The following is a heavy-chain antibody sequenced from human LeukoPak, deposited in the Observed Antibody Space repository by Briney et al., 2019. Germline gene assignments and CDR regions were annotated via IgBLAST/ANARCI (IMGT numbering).Heavy chain of an antibody. Sequence: PGGSLRLSCAASGFTFSDYYMSWIRKAQGKGLEWVSYISSSGSTIYYADSVKGRFTISRDTAKNSLYLQMNSLRAEDTGVYYCARAADYYDSSGDYSFPDYWGQEALVTVSS. D-gene: IGHD3-22*01. J-gene: IGHJ4*02. CDR2: ISSSGSTI. V-gene: IGHV3-11*01. CDR3: ARAADYYDSSGDYSFPDY. CDR1: GFTFSDYY.